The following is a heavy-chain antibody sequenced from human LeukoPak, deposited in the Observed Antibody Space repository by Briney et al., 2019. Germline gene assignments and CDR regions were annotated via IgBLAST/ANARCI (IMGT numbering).Heavy chain of an antibody. D-gene: IGHD2-2*01. V-gene: IGHV1-2*02. J-gene: IGHJ5*02. CDR3: AGGGSSSCYGICLYNWFDP. Sequence: ASVKVSCKASGYTFTGSYIHWVRQAPGQGLEWMGWINPKRSDTYYAQKFLGRVTMTRDTSISTAYMELSSLRSDDTAVYYCAGGGSSSCYGICLYNWFDPWGQGTLVTVSS. CDR2: INPKRSDT. CDR1: GYTFTGSY.